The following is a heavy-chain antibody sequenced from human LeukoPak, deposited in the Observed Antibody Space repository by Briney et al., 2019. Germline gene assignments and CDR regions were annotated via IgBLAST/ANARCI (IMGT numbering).Heavy chain of an antibody. V-gene: IGHV3-66*01. CDR1: GSTVSSNY. CDR2: IYSGGST. CDR3: ARGGSGSYWSAFDI. Sequence: GGSLRLSCAASGSTVSSNYMSWVRQAPGKGLEWVSVIYSGGSTYYADSVKGRFTISRDNSKNTLYLQMNSLRAEDTAVYYCARGGSGSYWSAFDIWGQGTMVTVSS. J-gene: IGHJ3*02. D-gene: IGHD1-26*01.